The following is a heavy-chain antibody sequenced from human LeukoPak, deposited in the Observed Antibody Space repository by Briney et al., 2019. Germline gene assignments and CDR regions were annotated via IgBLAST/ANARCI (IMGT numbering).Heavy chain of an antibody. CDR2: IYYSGST. CDR3: ARERAYDSSGYYPGGGMDV. D-gene: IGHD3-22*01. Sequence: SETLSLTCTVSGVSISSYYWSWIRQPPGKGLEWIGYIYYSGSTNYNPSLKSRVTISVDTSKNQFSLKLSSVTAADTAVYYCARERAYDSSGYYPGGGMDVWGQGTTVTVSS. V-gene: IGHV4-59*01. CDR1: GVSISSYY. J-gene: IGHJ6*02.